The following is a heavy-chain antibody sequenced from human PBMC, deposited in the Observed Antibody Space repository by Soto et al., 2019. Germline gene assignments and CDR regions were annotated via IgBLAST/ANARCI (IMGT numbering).Heavy chain of an antibody. CDR2: IIPIFGTA. J-gene: IGHJ6*02. CDR1: GGTFSSYA. Sequence: GASVKVSCKASGGTFSSYAISWVRQAPGQGLEWMGGIIPIFGTANYAQKFQGRVTITADESTSTAYMELSSLRSEDTAVYYCARAGSWDSSSSSAYYYGMDVWGQGXTVTVYS. D-gene: IGHD6-6*01. V-gene: IGHV1-69*13. CDR3: ARAGSWDSSSSSAYYYGMDV.